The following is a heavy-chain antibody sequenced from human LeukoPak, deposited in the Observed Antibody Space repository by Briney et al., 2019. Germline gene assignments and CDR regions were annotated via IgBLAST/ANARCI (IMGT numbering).Heavy chain of an antibody. CDR3: GKGGGN. V-gene: IGHV3-30*04. CDR2: ISYDGSNK. CDR1: GFTFSSYA. Sequence: GGSLRLSCAASGFTFSSYAMHWVRQAPGKGLEWVAVISYDGSNKYYADSVKGRFTISRDNSKNTLYLQMNSLRAEDTAVYYCGKGGGNWGQGTLVTVSS. D-gene: IGHD3-16*01. J-gene: IGHJ4*02.